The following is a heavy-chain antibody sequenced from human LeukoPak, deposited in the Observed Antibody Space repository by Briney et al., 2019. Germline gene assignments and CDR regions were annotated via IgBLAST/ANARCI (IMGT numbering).Heavy chain of an antibody. V-gene: IGHV3-30-3*01. CDR1: GFTFSSFA. D-gene: IGHD6-19*01. CDR2: ISYDGSNK. Sequence: GGSLRLSCAASGFTFSSFAMHWVRQAPGKGLEGVAVISYDGSNKYYADSVKGRFTISRDNSKNTLYLQMNSLRAGDTAVYYCTRAARYSSGWYDAFDIWGQGTMVTVSS. CDR3: TRAARYSSGWYDAFDI. J-gene: IGHJ3*02.